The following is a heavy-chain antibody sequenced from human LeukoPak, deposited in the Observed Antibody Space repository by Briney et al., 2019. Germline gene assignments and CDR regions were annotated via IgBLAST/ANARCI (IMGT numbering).Heavy chain of an antibody. V-gene: IGHV4-4*07. Sequence: PSETLSLTCTVSGGSISSYYWSWIRQPGGTGLEWIGRIYTSGSINYNPSLKSRVTMSVDTSKNQFSLKLSSVTAADTAVYYCAREQVVYYGSGSYYNSYYYYGMDVWGQGTTVTVSS. CDR1: GGSISSYY. D-gene: IGHD3-10*01. J-gene: IGHJ6*02. CDR3: AREQVVYYGSGSYYNSYYYYGMDV. CDR2: IYTSGSI.